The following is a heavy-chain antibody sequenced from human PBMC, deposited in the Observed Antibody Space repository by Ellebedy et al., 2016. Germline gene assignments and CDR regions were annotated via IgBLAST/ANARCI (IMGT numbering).Heavy chain of an antibody. CDR2: IWYDGSNK. Sequence: GESLKISCAASGFTFNTYWMHWVRRAPGKGLEWVAVIWYDGSNKYYADSVKGRFTISRDNSKNTLYLQMNSLRAEDTAVYYCARDLGAARRKGIDYWGQGTLVTVSS. D-gene: IGHD6-6*01. CDR3: ARDLGAARRKGIDY. CDR1: GFTFNTYW. V-gene: IGHV3-33*08. J-gene: IGHJ4*02.